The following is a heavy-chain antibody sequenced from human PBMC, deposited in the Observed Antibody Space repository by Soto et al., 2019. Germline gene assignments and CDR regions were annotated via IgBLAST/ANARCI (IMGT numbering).Heavy chain of an antibody. J-gene: IGHJ3*02. D-gene: IGHD3-10*01. Sequence: QVQLEQSGAEVKKPGSSVKISCKASGGTLSDHGVSWLRQAPGQGLEWVGGTIPVFNTAKYAQKFQGRVTIAADKSTNIAYMELGSLRSYDTAFYYCARGVYGSGNYYTGPSAFDIWGQGTLVIVSS. CDR3: ARGVYGSGNYYTGPSAFDI. CDR2: TIPVFNTA. V-gene: IGHV1-69*06. CDR1: GGTLSDHG.